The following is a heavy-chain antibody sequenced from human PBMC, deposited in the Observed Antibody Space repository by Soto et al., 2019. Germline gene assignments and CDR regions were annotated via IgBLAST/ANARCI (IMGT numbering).Heavy chain of an antibody. J-gene: IGHJ1*01. CDR2: IYYSGST. V-gene: IGHV4-39*01. D-gene: IGHD3-10*01. CDR3: ATVWFGESQH. Sequence: QLQLQESGPGLVKPSETLSLTCTVSGGSISSSSYYWGWIRQPPGKGLEWIGRIYYSGSTYYNPSLKGRVTISVDTSKNQFSLKLSSVTAADTAVYSCATVWFGESQHWGQGTLVTVSS. CDR1: GGSISSSSYY.